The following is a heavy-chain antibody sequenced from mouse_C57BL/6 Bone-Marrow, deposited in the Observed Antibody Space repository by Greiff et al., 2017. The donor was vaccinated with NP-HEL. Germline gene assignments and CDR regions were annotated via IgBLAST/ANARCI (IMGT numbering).Heavy chain of an antibody. CDR1: GFTFSSYG. J-gene: IGHJ2*01. Sequence: EVQLVESGGDLVKPGGSLKLSCAASGFTFSSYGMSWVRQTPDKRLEWVATISSGGSYTYYPDSVKGRFTISRDNAKNTLYLQMSSVRSEETAMYFCARHSLWLRHGGFDYWGQGATLTVSS. CDR2: ISSGGSYT. D-gene: IGHD2-2*01. V-gene: IGHV5-6*01. CDR3: ARHSLWLRHGGFDY.